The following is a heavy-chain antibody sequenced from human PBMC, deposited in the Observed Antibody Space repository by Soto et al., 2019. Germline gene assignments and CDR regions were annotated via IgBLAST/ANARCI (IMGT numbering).Heavy chain of an antibody. CDR3: VKDRGCESSKVIPCSEI. CDR1: GFTFSGHP. Sequence: GSLRLSCSTSGFTFSGHPMHWVRQAPGQGLEHVAGISKNGAITFYADSVKGRFTISRDNSKNTLFLYMGSLRMEDTAVYYCVKDRGCESSKVIPCSEIWGNGT. V-gene: IGHV3-64D*06. J-gene: IGHJ6*03. CDR2: ISKNGAIT. D-gene: IGHD3-16*02.